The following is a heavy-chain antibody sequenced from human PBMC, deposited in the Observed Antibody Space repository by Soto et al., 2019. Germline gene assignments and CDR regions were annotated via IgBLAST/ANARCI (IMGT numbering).Heavy chain of an antibody. V-gene: IGHV3-21*01. D-gene: IGHD2-2*01. J-gene: IGHJ6*03. Sequence: EVQLVESGGGLVKPGGSLRLSCAASGFTFSSYSMNWVRQAPGKGLEWVSSISSSSSYIYYADSVKGRFTISRDNAKNSLYLQLNSLRAEDTAVYYCARDPVYCSSTRCYFRLRYYYDYMDVWGKGTTVTVSS. CDR2: ISSSSSYI. CDR1: GFTFSSYS. CDR3: ARDPVYCSSTRCYFRLRYYYDYMDV.